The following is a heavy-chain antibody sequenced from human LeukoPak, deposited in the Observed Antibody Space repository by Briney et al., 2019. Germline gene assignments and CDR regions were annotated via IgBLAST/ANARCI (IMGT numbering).Heavy chain of an antibody. D-gene: IGHD6-13*01. V-gene: IGHV4-38-2*01. CDR3: ARGLRGSSYYFDY. CDR2: IYHSGST. CDR1: GYSISSGYY. Sequence: SETLSLTCAVSGYSISSGYYWGWIRQPPEKGLEWIGSIYHSGSTYYNPSLKSRVTISVDTSKNQFSLRLSSVTAADTAVYYCARGLRGSSYYFDYWGQGTLVTVSS. J-gene: IGHJ4*02.